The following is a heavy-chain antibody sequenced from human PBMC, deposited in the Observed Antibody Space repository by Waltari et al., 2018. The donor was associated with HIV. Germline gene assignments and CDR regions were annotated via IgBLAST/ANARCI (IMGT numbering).Heavy chain of an antibody. D-gene: IGHD2-15*01. CDR1: GFTFSSYA. CDR2: ISYDGSNK. CDR3: ARDTGYCSFGSCSYNWLDP. V-gene: IGHV3-30*01. J-gene: IGHJ5*02. Sequence: QVHLVESGGGGVQPGRSLRLSCAASGFTFSSYATHWVRQAPGKGLEWVALISYDGSNKYYADSVKGRFTISRDNAKNTLYLQMNSLRAEDTSVYYCARDTGYCSFGSCSYNWLDPWGQGTLVSVSS.